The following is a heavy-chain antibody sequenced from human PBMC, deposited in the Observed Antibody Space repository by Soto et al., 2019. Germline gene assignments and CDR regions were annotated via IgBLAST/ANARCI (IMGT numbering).Heavy chain of an antibody. Sequence: SETLSLTCAVYGGSFSGYYWSWIRQPPGKGLEWIGEINHSGSTNYNPSLKSRVTISVDTSKNQFSLKLSSVTAADTAVYYCARGRGHNWFAPWGQGTLVTVSS. V-gene: IGHV4-34*01. J-gene: IGHJ5*02. D-gene: IGHD3-10*01. CDR2: INHSGST. CDR3: ARGRGHNWFAP. CDR1: GGSFSGYY.